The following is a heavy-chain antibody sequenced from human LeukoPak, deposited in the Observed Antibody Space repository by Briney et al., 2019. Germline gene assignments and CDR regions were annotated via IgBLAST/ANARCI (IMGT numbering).Heavy chain of an antibody. CDR1: GASISSYY. D-gene: IGHD6-6*01. CDR3: ARGSSSYPYYYYGMDV. Sequence: SETLSLTCTVSGASISSYYWSWIRHPPGKGLEWIGYIYYRGRTNYNPSHKSQVTISVATSKTQFSLNLSSVTAADTAVYYCARGSSSYPYYYYGMDVWGQGTPVTVSS. V-gene: IGHV4-59*01. J-gene: IGHJ6*02. CDR2: IYYRGRT.